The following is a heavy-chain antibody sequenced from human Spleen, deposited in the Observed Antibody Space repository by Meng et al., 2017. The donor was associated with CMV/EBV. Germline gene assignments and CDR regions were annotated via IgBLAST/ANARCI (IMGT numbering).Heavy chain of an antibody. CDR3: ARGYDFWSGYYPYYFDY. Sequence: SISSSSYYWGWIRQPPGKGLEWIGSIYYSGSTYYNPSLKSRVTISVDTSKNQFSLKLSSVTAADTAVYYCARGYDFWSGYYPYYFDYWGQGTLVTVSS. V-gene: IGHV4-39*07. CDR2: IYYSGST. CDR1: SISSSSYY. J-gene: IGHJ4*02. D-gene: IGHD3-3*01.